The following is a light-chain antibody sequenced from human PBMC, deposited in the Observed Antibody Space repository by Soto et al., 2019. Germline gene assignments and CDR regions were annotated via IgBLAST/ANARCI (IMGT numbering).Light chain of an antibody. Sequence: QSALTQPPSASGTPGQRVTISCSGSSSNIGTNTVNWYQQFPRSTPKLLMYSSNQRPSGVPDRFSGSKSGTSASLAISVLQSEDEADYYCAAWDGSLNVVLFGGGTKLTVL. J-gene: IGLJ3*02. V-gene: IGLV1-44*01. CDR1: SSNIGTNT. CDR3: AAWDGSLNVVL. CDR2: SSN.